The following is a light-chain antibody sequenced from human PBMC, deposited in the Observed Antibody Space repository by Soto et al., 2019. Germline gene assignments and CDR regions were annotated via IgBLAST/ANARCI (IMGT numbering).Light chain of an antibody. CDR1: QSVTSYY. CDR2: GAS. J-gene: IGKJ2*01. CDR3: QLYDSSSYT. Sequence: DIVLTQSPGTLSLSPGDRATLSCRASQSVTSYYLAWYQQKPGQAPRLLIYGASRRATDIPDRFSGSGSGTDFTLTISRLEPEDFAVYYCQLYDSSSYTFGQGTKLEIK. V-gene: IGKV3-20*01.